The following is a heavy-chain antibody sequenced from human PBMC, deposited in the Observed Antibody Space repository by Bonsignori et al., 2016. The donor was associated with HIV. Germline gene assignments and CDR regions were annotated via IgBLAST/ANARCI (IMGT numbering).Heavy chain of an antibody. CDR2: IYPSGST. Sequence: QVQLQESGPGLVKPSETLSLTCTVSGGSISGYYWNWVRQPAGKGLEWIGRIYPSGSTNYNPSLKSRVTMSVDTSKNQFFLRLSSVTAADTAVYYCARFLTAAALWGQGTLVTVSS. CDR1: GGSISGYY. V-gene: IGHV4-4*07. J-gene: IGHJ4*02. CDR3: ARFLTAAAL. D-gene: IGHD6-13*01.